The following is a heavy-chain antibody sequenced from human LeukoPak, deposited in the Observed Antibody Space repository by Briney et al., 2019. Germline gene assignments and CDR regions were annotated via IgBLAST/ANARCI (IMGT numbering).Heavy chain of an antibody. CDR1: GDSISSSY. V-gene: IGHV4-59*01. CDR2: IFYSGST. Sequence: SETLSLTCTVSGDSISSSYWSWIRQPPGKGLEWIGYIFYSGSTNYNSSLKSRITISIDTSKNQFSLRLSSVTTADTAVYYCARVVKGGYSYGYLDYWGQGALVIVSS. J-gene: IGHJ4*02. D-gene: IGHD5-18*01. CDR3: ARVVKGGYSYGYLDY.